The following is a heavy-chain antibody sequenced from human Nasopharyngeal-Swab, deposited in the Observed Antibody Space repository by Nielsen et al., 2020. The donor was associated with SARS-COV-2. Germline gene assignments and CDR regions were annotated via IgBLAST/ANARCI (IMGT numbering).Heavy chain of an antibody. V-gene: IGHV4-59*11. CDR3: AKEGATGWFDP. J-gene: IGHJ5*02. CDR1: GVSISSQY. Sequence: SETLSLTCTVSGVSISSQYWSWIRQPPGKGLEWIGYISHNSGTNYNPSLKSRVTMFMDTSKNQFSLKLRSVTAADTAVYYCAKEGATGWFDPWGQGTRVTVSS. CDR2: ISHNSGT.